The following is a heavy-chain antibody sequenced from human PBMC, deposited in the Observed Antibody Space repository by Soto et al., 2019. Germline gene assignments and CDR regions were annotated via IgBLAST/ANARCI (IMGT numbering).Heavy chain of an antibody. CDR2: IIPILGIA. CDR1: GGTFSSYT. Sequence: QVQLVQSGAEVKKPGSSVKVSCKASGGTFSSYTISWVRQAPGQGLEWMGRIIPILGIANYAQKFQGRVTITADKSTSTAYMELSSLRSEDTGVYYCASQSSNFWGGFPVWGQGTLVTVSS. J-gene: IGHJ4*02. CDR3: ASQSSNFWGGFPV. D-gene: IGHD3-3*01. V-gene: IGHV1-69*02.